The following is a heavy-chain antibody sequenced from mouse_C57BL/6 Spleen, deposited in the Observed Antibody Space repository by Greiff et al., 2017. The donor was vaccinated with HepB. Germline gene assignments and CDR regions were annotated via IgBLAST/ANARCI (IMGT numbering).Heavy chain of an antibody. CDR2: INPNNGGT. J-gene: IGHJ3*01. CDR3: ASRGRYYYGSSWFAY. V-gene: IGHV1-18*01. D-gene: IGHD1-1*01. CDR1: GYTFTDYN. Sequence: EVQLQQSGPELVKPGASVKIPCKASGYTFTDYNMDWVKQSNGKSLEWIGDINPNNGGTIYNQKFKGKATLTVDKASSTAYMELRSLTSEDTAVYACASRGRYYYGSSWFAYWGQGTLVTVSA.